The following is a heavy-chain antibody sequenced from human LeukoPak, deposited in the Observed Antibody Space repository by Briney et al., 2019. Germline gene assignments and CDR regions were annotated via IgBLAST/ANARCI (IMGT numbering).Heavy chain of an antibody. CDR3: ARDDRPGIAVAGPLNWFDP. J-gene: IGHJ5*02. CDR1: GYTFTSYA. CDR2: INAGNGNT. V-gene: IGHV1-3*01. Sequence: ASVKVSCKASGYTFTSYAMHWVRQAPGQRLEWMGWINAGNGNTKYSQKFQGRVTITRDTSASTAYMELSSLRSEDTAVYYCARDDRPGIAVAGPLNWFDPWGQGTLVIVST. D-gene: IGHD6-19*01.